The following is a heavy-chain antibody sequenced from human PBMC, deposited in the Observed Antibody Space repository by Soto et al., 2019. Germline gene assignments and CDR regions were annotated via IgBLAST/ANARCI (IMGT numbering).Heavy chain of an antibody. D-gene: IGHD2-15*01. V-gene: IGHV5-51*01. CDR3: ARHYRARKSGGNRYSNYVMDV. Sequence: GXSLKISCKGSGYSFTSYWIGWVRQMPGKGLEWMGIIYPGDSDTRYSPSFQGQVTISADKSISTAYLQWSSLKASDTAMYYCARHYRARKSGGNRYSNYVMDVWGQGTTVTVSS. J-gene: IGHJ6*02. CDR2: IYPGDSDT. CDR1: GYSFTSYW.